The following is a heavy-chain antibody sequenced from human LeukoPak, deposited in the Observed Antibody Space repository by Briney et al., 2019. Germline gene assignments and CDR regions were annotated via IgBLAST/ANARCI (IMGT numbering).Heavy chain of an antibody. CDR2: IYHSGST. J-gene: IGHJ4*02. CDR3: ARGYSGYEDY. CDR1: GGSISSGAYS. V-gene: IGHV4-30-2*01. D-gene: IGHD5-12*01. Sequence: SQTLSLTCAVSGGSISSGAYSWSWIRQPPGQGLEWIGYIYHSGSTYYNPSLKSRVTISVDRSKNQFSLKLSSVTAADTAVYYCARGYSGYEDYWGQGTLVTVSS.